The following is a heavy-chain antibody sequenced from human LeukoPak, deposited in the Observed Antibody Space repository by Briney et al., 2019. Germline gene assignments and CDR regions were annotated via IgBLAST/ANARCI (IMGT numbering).Heavy chain of an antibody. CDR2: IYYSGST. J-gene: IGHJ4*02. CDR3: ARGGYSYGYPDY. D-gene: IGHD5-18*01. Sequence: SETLSLTCTVSGGSISSGTYYWGGIRQPPGKGLEWFGSIYYSGSTYYNPSLKSRVTISVDTSKNQFSLKLSSVTAADTAVYYCARGGYSYGYPDYWGQGTLVTVSS. CDR1: GGSISSGTYY. V-gene: IGHV4-39*07.